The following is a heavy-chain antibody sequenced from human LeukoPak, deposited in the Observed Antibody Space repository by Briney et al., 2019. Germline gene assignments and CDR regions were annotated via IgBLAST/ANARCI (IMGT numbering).Heavy chain of an antibody. J-gene: IGHJ4*02. D-gene: IGHD6-19*01. CDR3: TASYISAFPEIDY. V-gene: IGHV4-59*01. CDR1: GGSISSYY. CDR2: IYDSGST. Sequence: SETLSLTCTVSGGSISSYYWSWIRQPPGKGLEWIGNIYDSGSTNYNPSLKSRVTISVDTSKNQCSLKLSSVTAADTAFYYCTASYISAFPEIDYWGQGTLVTVSS.